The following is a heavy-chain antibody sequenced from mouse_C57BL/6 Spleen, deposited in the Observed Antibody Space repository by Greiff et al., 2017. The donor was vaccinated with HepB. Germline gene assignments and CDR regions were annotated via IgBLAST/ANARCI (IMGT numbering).Heavy chain of an antibody. CDR1: GFTFSSYA. D-gene: IGHD1-1*01. J-gene: IGHJ4*01. V-gene: IGHV5-4*01. CDR3: ARDGKDYAMDY. CDR2: ISDGGSST. Sequence: EVNVVESGGGLVKPGGSLKLSCAASGFTFSSYAMSWVRQTPEKRLEWVATISDGGSSTYYPDNVKGRFTISRDNAKNNLYLQMSHLKSEDTAMYYCARDGKDYAMDYWGQGTSVTVSS.